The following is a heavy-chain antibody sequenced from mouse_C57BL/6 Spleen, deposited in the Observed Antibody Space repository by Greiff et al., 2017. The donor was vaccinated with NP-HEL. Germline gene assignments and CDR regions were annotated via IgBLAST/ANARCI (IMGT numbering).Heavy chain of an antibody. D-gene: IGHD3-1*01. Sequence: EVKVVESEGGLVQPGSSMKLSCTASGFTFSDYYMAWVRQVPEKGLEWVANINYDGSSTYYLDSLKSRFIISRDNAKNILYLQMSSLKSEDTATYYCARDEGGTTGYFDYWGQGTTLTVSS. J-gene: IGHJ2*01. CDR2: INYDGSST. CDR3: ARDEGGTTGYFDY. V-gene: IGHV5-16*01. CDR1: GFTFSDYY.